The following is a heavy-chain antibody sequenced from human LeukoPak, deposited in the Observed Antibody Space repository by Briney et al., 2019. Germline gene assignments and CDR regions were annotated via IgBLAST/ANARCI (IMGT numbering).Heavy chain of an antibody. CDR1: GFTFSRYG. V-gene: IGHV3-30*18. CDR3: AKQGDNSGLDY. Sequence: GGSLRLSCAASGFTFSRYGIHWVRQAPGKGLEWVAVISNDGGNKYYADSVKGRFTISRDNSKNTLYLQMNSLRAEDTAVYYCAKQGDNSGLDYWGQGTLVTVSS. CDR2: ISNDGGNK. J-gene: IGHJ4*02. D-gene: IGHD5-24*01.